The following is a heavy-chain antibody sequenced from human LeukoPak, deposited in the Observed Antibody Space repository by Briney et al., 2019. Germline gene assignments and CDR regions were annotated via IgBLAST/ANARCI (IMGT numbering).Heavy chain of an antibody. CDR2: IYSGGST. D-gene: IGHD6-19*01. J-gene: IGHJ4*02. Sequence: PGGSLRLSRAASGVTASSNYMSWVRPAPGKGRGWVSVIYSGGSTYYADSVKGRFTISRDNAKNSLYLQMNSLRAEDTAVYYCARDSSGWYYFDYWGQGTLVTVSS. CDR1: GVTASSNY. CDR3: ARDSSGWYYFDY. V-gene: IGHV3-53*01.